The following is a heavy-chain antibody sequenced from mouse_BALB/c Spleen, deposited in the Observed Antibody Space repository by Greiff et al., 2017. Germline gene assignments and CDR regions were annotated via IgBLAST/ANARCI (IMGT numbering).Heavy chain of an antibody. CDR1: GFNIKDYY. V-gene: IGHV14-1*02. D-gene: IGHD1-1*02. J-gene: IGHJ3*01. CDR2: IDPENGNT. Sequence: EVQLQQSGAELVKPGASVKLSCTASGFNIKDYYMHWVKQRPEQGLEWIGWIDPENGNTIYDPKFQGKASITADTSSNTAYLQLSSLTSEDTAVYYCARSDYQSFAYWGQGTLVTVSA. CDR3: ARSDYQSFAY.